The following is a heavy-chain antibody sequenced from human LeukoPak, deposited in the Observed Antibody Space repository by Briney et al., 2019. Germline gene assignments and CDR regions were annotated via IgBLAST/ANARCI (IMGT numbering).Heavy chain of an antibody. Sequence: ASVKVSCKVSGYTLTELSMHWVRQAPGKGLEWMGGFDPEDGETIYAQKFQGRVTMTEDTSTDTAYMELSSLRSEDTAVYYCATAGRYYGSGVWFDPWGQGTLVTVSS. CDR2: FDPEDGET. J-gene: IGHJ5*02. CDR1: GYTLTELS. D-gene: IGHD3-10*01. CDR3: ATAGRYYGSGVWFDP. V-gene: IGHV1-24*01.